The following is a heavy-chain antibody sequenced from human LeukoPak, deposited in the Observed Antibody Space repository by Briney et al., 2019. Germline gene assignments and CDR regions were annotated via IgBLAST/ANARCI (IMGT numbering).Heavy chain of an antibody. CDR2: INPNSGGT. CDR3: ARDGSSNGLGENWFDP. CDR1: GYTFTGYY. Sequence: ASVKVSCKASGYTFTGYYMHWVRQAPGQGLEWMGWINPNSGGTNYAQKFQGRVTMTRDTSIGTAYMELSRLRSDDTAVYYCARDGSSNGLGENWFDPWGQGTLVTVSS. V-gene: IGHV1-2*02. J-gene: IGHJ5*02. D-gene: IGHD3-10*01.